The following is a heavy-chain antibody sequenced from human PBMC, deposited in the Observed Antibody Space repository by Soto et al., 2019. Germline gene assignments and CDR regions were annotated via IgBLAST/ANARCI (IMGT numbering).Heavy chain of an antibody. CDR2: ISYDGSNK. CDR3: AKPDSSGWSHVRSLDY. J-gene: IGHJ4*02. D-gene: IGHD6-19*01. V-gene: IGHV3-30*18. Sequence: GGSLRLSCAASGFTFSSYGMHWVRQAPGKGLEWVAVISYDGSNKYYADSVKGRFTISRDNSKNTLYLQMNSLRAEDTAVYYCAKPDSSGWSHVRSLDYWGQGTLVTVSS. CDR1: GFTFSSYG.